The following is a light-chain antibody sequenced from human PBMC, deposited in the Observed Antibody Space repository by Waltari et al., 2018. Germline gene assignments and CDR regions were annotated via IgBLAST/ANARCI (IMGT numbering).Light chain of an antibody. J-gene: IGKJ2*01. CDR2: RAS. Sequence: DIQMTQSPSTLSASVGDRVTITCRASQTISDCLAWYQQKPGKAPKLLIYRASSLESGVPSRFSGSGSGTEFTLTINSLQPDDSATYYCQQFNSFSRTFGQGTKLEI. CDR3: QQFNSFSRT. V-gene: IGKV1-5*03. CDR1: QTISDC.